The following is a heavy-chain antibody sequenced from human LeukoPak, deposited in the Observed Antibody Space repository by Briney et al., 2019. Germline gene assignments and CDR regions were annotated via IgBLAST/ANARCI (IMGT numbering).Heavy chain of an antibody. Sequence: GASVRVSCKVSGYTLTELSMHWVRQAPGKGLEWMGGFDPEDGETIYAQKFQGRVTMTEDTSTDTAYMELSSLRSEDTAVYYCATDKTTGSTFDYWGQGTLVTVSS. J-gene: IGHJ4*02. D-gene: IGHD4-17*01. V-gene: IGHV1-24*01. CDR1: GYTLTELS. CDR2: FDPEDGET. CDR3: ATDKTTGSTFDY.